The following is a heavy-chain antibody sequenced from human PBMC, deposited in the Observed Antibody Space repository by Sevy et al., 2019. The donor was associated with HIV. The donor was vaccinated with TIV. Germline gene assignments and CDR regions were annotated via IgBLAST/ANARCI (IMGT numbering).Heavy chain of an antibody. J-gene: IGHJ2*01. Sequence: SETLSLTCAVYDGSFNDYYWTWIRQPPGKRLEWIGEISHGGNTNYNPSLESRVAISVDTSKRQVSLNLNSVTVADTAVYYCARKYIEDVTTPNSPSYFDLWGRGTLVTVSS. CDR2: ISHGGNT. CDR1: DGSFNDYY. D-gene: IGHD1-1*01. CDR3: ARKYIEDVTTPNSPSYFDL. V-gene: IGHV4-34*01.